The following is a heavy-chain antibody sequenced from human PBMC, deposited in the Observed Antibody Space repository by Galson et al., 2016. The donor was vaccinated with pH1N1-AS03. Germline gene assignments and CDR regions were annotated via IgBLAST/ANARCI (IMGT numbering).Heavy chain of an antibody. J-gene: IGHJ6*02. D-gene: IGHD3-3*01. CDR3: AGDEGFANGINV. CDR1: GFTFNSYS. Sequence: SLRLSCAASGFTFNSYSMNWVRQAPGKGLEWVSVIHPGGDTYNADSVKGRFTISRDNFENMVYLQMNSLRPEDTAVYYCAGDEGFANGINVWGQGTTVTVSS. CDR2: IHPGGDT. V-gene: IGHV3-66*02.